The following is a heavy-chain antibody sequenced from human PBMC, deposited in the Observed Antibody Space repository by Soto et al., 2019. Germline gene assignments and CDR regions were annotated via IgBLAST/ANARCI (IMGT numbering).Heavy chain of an antibody. D-gene: IGHD2-15*01. CDR1: GGTFSSYA. J-gene: IGHJ5*02. Sequence: QVQLVQSGAEVKKPGSSVKVSCKASGGTFSSYAISWVRQAPGQGLEWMGGIIPIFGTANYAQKFQGRVTTTADESTTTAYMELSSLRSEVTAVYYCARWHCSGGSCYLWFDPWGQGTLVTVSS. V-gene: IGHV1-69*01. CDR2: IIPIFGTA. CDR3: ARWHCSGGSCYLWFDP.